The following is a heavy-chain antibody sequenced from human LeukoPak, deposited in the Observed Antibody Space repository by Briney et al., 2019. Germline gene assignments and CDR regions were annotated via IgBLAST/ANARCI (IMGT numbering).Heavy chain of an antibody. CDR3: ARDAKYYDFWSGPFAPRPYNWFDP. CDR1: GYTFTSYG. J-gene: IGHJ5*02. Sequence: ASVKVSCKASGYTFTSYGISWVRQAPGQGLEWMGWISAYNGNTNYAQKLQGRVTMTTDTSTSTAYMELRSLRSDDTAVYYCARDAKYYDFWSGPFAPRPYNWFDPWGQGTLVTVSS. V-gene: IGHV1-18*01. CDR2: ISAYNGNT. D-gene: IGHD3-3*01.